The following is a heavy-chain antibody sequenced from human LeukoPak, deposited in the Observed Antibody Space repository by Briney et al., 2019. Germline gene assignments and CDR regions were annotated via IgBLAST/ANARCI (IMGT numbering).Heavy chain of an antibody. CDR1: GFTFSSYW. CDR3: ARSESSSSPYFDY. Sequence: GGSLRLSCAASGFTFSSYWMSWVRQAPGKGLEWVANIKQDGSEKYYVDSVKGRFTISRDNAKNSLYLQMNSLRAEDTAVYYCARSESSSSPYFDYWGQGTLVTVSS. V-gene: IGHV3-7*01. CDR2: IKQDGSEK. D-gene: IGHD6-6*01. J-gene: IGHJ4*02.